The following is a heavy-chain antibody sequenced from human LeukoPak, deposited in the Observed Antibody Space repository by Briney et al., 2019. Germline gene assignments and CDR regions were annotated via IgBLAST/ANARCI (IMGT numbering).Heavy chain of an antibody. V-gene: IGHV3-7*01. J-gene: IGHJ5*02. CDR3: ARGQQLGT. D-gene: IGHD6-13*01. Sequence: QTGGSLRLSCAASGFAFSTFWMSCVRQAPGKGLEWVANIKPDGSETYYVDSVKGRFTIFRDNAKNSLYLQMNSLRAEDTAVYYCARGQQLGTWGQGTLVTVSS. CDR1: GFAFSTFW. CDR2: IKPDGSET.